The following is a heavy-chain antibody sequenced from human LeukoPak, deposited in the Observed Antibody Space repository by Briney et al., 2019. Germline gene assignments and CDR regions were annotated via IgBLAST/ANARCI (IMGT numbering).Heavy chain of an antibody. CDR2: INAYNGNT. CDR3: ARLPLYLAVAGLYYFDY. D-gene: IGHD6-19*01. V-gene: IGHV1-18*01. Sequence: ASVKVSCKASGYTFTSYGISWVRQAPGQGLEWMGWINAYNGNTNYAQKLQGRVTMTTDTSTSTAYMELRSLRSDDTAVYYCARLPLYLAVAGLYYFDYWGQGTLVTVSS. J-gene: IGHJ4*02. CDR1: GYTFTSYG.